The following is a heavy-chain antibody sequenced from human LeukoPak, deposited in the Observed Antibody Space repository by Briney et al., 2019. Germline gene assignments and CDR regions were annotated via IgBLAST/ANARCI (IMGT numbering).Heavy chain of an antibody. J-gene: IGHJ3*02. Sequence: SETRSLTCAVYGGSLSDYYWSWIRQPPGKGLEWIGEINYTGTTNHKPSLKSRVTISIDTSKNQFSLKLSSVTAADTAVYYCARHRCASATCQMRYVFDIWGQGTMITVSS. CDR3: ARHRCASATCQMRYVFDI. CDR1: GGSLSDYY. CDR2: INYTGTT. D-gene: IGHD4/OR15-4a*01. V-gene: IGHV4-34*01.